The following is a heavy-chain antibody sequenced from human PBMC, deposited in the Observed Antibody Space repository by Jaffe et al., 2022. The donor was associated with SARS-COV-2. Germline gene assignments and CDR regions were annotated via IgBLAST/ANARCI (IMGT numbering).Heavy chain of an antibody. CDR3: ARDRRGHRDGYIDYFAMDV. J-gene: IGHJ6*02. CDR2: IYHRGST. V-gene: IGHV4-31*03. Sequence: QVQLQESGPGLVKPSETLSLTCTVSGDSVSGGSYYWGWIRQHPEKGLEWIGYIYHRGSTSYNPSLESRVSISVDTSKNQVSLSLSSVTAADTAVYYCARDRRGHRDGYIDYFAMDVWGQGTTVTVS. D-gene: IGHD5-18*01. CDR1: GDSVSGGSYY.